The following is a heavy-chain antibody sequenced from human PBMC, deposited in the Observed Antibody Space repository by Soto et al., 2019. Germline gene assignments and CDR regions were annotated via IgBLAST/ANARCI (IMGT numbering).Heavy chain of an antibody. CDR3: ARRISRGANYYYYYMDV. CDR2: IYYSGST. D-gene: IGHD3-10*01. J-gene: IGHJ6*03. CDR1: GGSISSYY. Sequence: SETLSLTCTVSGGSISSYYWSWIRQPPGKGLEWIGYIYYSGSTNYNPSLKSRVTISVDTSKNQFSLKLSSVTAADTAVYYCARRISRGANYYYYYMDVSGKGTTVTVSS. V-gene: IGHV4-59*08.